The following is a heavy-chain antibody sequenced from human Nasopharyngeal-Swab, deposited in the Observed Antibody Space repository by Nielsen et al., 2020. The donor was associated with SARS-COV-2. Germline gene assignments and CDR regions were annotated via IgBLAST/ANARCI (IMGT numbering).Heavy chain of an antibody. D-gene: IGHD3-16*01. J-gene: IGHJ4*02. CDR3: ASASWGVSTFDY. CDR2: ISSSSSYI. V-gene: IGHV3-21*01. Sequence: GVLKISCAASGFTFSSYSMNWVRQAPGKGLEWVSSISSSSSYIYYADSVKGRFTISRDNAKNSLYLQMNSLRAEDTAVYYCASASWGVSTFDYWGQGTLVTVSS. CDR1: GFTFSSYS.